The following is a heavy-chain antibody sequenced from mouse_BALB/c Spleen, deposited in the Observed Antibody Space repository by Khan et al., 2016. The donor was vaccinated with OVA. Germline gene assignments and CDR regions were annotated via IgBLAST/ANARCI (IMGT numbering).Heavy chain of an antibody. CDR3: AREEAVYHFDH. CDR1: GYIFTSYW. CDR2: IHPGTDNS. J-gene: IGHJ2*01. V-gene: IGHV1S132*01. Sequence: QVQLKQSGAELVRPGASVKLSCKTSGYIFTSYWIHWVKQRSGQGLEWIGRIHPGTDNSDYNEKFKDKATLTADKSSSTAYRQLSSLKSEDTDVYFCAREEAVYHFDHWGQGTTLTVYS. D-gene: IGHD3-3*01.